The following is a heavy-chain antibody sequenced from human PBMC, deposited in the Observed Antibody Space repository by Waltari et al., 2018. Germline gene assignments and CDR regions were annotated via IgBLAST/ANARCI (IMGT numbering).Heavy chain of an antibody. CDR1: GGSISSSSYY. J-gene: IGHJ4*02. D-gene: IGHD6-13*01. CDR2: IYYSGST. Sequence: QLQLQESGPGLVKPSETLSLTCTVSGGSISSSSYYWGWIRQPPGKGLEWIGSIYYSGSTYYNPSLKSRVTISVDTSKNQFSLKLSSVTAADTAVYYCARSSSRFFYFDYWGQGTLVTVSS. V-gene: IGHV4-39*07. CDR3: ARSSSRFFYFDY.